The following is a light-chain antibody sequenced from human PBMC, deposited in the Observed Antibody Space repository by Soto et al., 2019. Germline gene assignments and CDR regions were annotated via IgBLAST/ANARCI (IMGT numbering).Light chain of an antibody. J-gene: IGLJ2*01. V-gene: IGLV2-14*01. CDR1: SSDVGGYNY. CDR2: EVS. Sequence: QSALTQPASVSGSPGQSITISCTGTSSDVGGYNYVSWYQQHPGKDPKLMIYEVSNRPSGGSNRFSGSKSGNTASLTIAGLLAEDEADYYCSSYTSSSTLVVFGGGTKLTVL. CDR3: SSYTSSSTLVV.